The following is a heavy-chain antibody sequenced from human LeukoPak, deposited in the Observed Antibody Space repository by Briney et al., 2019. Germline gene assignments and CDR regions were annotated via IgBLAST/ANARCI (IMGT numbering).Heavy chain of an antibody. D-gene: IGHD1-26*01. J-gene: IGHJ3*02. Sequence: GGSLRLSCAASGFTFDDYAMHWVRQAPGKGLEWVSGISWDSGSIGYADSVKGRFTISRDNAKNSLYLQMNSLRAEDTAVYYCAKEGAAVPPGDAFDIWGQGTMVTVSS. CDR2: ISWDSGSI. CDR1: GFTFDDYA. CDR3: AKEGAAVPPGDAFDI. V-gene: IGHV3-9*01.